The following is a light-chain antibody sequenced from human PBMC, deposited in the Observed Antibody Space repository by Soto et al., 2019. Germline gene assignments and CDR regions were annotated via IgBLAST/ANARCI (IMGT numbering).Light chain of an antibody. V-gene: IGKV1-5*03. CDR2: KAS. CDR1: QSISIW. CDR3: QQYNSDST. J-gene: IGKJ1*01. Sequence: IQMTQSPSTLSASVGDRVTITCRASQSISIWLAWYQQKPGKAPKLLIYKASSLESEVPSRFSGSGSGTEFTLPINSLQPYDSAIYYYQQYNSDSTFGQGTKVEIK.